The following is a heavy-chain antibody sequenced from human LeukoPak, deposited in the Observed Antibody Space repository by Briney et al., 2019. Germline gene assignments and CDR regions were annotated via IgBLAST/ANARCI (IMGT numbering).Heavy chain of an antibody. V-gene: IGHV3-33*01. CDR2: IWYDGSNK. J-gene: IGHJ5*02. CDR1: GFTFSSYG. D-gene: IGHD5-18*01. Sequence: GGSLRLSCAASGFTFSSYGMHWVRQAPGKGPEWVAVIWYDGSNKYYADSVKGRFTISRDNSKNTLYLQMNSLRAEDTAVYYCARDKDTARGPPWFDHWGQGTLVTVSS. CDR3: ARDKDTARGPPWFDH.